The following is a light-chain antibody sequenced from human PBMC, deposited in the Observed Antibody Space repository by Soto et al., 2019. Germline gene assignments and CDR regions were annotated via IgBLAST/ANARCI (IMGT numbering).Light chain of an antibody. J-gene: IGKJ4*01. CDR3: QQFSSYPLT. V-gene: IGKV3-20*01. CDR2: DAS. CDR1: HNITNNY. Sequence: ETVLAQSPGTLSLSPGERATLSCRASHNITNNYLAWYQQKPGQAPRLLIYDASSRATGIPDRFSGGGSGTDFTLTISRLEPEDFAVYYCQQFSSYPLTFGGGTKVEIK.